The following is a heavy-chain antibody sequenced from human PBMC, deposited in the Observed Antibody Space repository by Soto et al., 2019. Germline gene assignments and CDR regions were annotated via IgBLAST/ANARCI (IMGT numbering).Heavy chain of an antibody. CDR3: ARDRYDYVWGSYRLGAFFDY. D-gene: IGHD3-16*02. CDR2: INPNSGGT. V-gene: IGHV1-2*02. CDR1: GYTFTGYY. Sequence: ASVKVSGKASGYTFTGYYMHWVRQAPGQGLEWMGWINPNSGGTNYAQKFQGRVTMTRDTSISTAYMELSRLRSDDTAVYYCARDRYDYVWGSYRLGAFFDYWGQGTLVTVSS. J-gene: IGHJ4*02.